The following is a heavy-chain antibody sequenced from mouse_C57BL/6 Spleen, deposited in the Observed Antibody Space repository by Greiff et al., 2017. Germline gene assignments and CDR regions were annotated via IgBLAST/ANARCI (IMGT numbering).Heavy chain of an antibody. CDR2: IDPSDSET. Sequence: QVQLQQPGAELVRPGSSVKLSCKASGYTFTSYWMHWVKQRPIQGLEWIGNIDPSDSETHYNQKFKDKATLTVDKSSSTAYMQLSSLTSEDSAVYYCAGGGIYGSSYYFDGWGQGTTLTVSS. D-gene: IGHD1-3*01. J-gene: IGHJ2*01. CDR1: GYTFTSYW. V-gene: IGHV1-52*01. CDR3: AGGGIYGSSYYFDG.